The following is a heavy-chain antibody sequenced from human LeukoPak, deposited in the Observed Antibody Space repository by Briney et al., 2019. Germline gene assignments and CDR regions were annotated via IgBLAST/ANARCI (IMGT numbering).Heavy chain of an antibody. D-gene: IGHD5-18*01. V-gene: IGHV1-2*02. CDR1: GYTFTDYY. Sequence: ASVTVSCKTSGYTFTDYYIHWVRQAPGQGLEWMGWINPNSDGAIYSQTFHDRVTITRDTSISTAYMEVSRLKSDDTAVYYCARGDVDTAMVNLLGWCDPWGQGTLVTVSS. J-gene: IGHJ5*02. CDR3: ARGDVDTAMVNLLGWCDP. CDR2: INPNSDGA.